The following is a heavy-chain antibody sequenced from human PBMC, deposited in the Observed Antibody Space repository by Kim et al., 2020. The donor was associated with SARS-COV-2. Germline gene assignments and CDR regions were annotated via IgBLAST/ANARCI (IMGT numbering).Heavy chain of an antibody. Sequence: ASVKVSCKASGYTFTSYGISWVRQAPGQGLEWMGWISAYNGNTNYAQKLQGRVTMTTDTSTSTAYMELRSLRSDDTAVYYCARDRRITIFGVVTHGYYYYYMDVWGKGTTVNVSS. CDR1: GYTFTSYG. V-gene: IGHV1-18*01. CDR2: ISAYNGNT. CDR3: ARDRRITIFGVVTHGYYYYYMDV. D-gene: IGHD3-3*01. J-gene: IGHJ6*03.